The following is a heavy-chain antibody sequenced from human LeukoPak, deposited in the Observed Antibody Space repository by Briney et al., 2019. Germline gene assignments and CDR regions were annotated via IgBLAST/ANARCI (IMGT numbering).Heavy chain of an antibody. CDR3: ARDLSGITGYTYGRGIDY. J-gene: IGHJ4*02. V-gene: IGHV3-48*04. D-gene: IGHD5-18*01. CDR2: INGGGGSI. CDR1: GFTFRSSG. Sequence: QPGGSLRLSCAASGFTFRSSGMTWVRQAPGKGLEWVASINGGGGSIFHADSVKGRFTISRDNAKTSLFLQMNSLRAEDTAVYYCARDLSGITGYTYGRGIDYWGQGTLVTVSS.